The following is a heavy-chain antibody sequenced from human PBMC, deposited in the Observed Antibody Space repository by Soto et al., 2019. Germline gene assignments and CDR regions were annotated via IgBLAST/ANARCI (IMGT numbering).Heavy chain of an antibody. D-gene: IGHD6-13*01. Sequence: QITLKESGPTLVKPTQTLTLTCTFSGFSLSTSGVGVGWIRQPPGKALEWLALIYWNDDKRYSPSLKSRLTNSNDTPKNQGGLTKTNMDPLDTATYYCANTGSNSWGPDIQAPPPFADWFDPWGQGTLVTVSS. CDR1: GFSLSTSGVG. J-gene: IGHJ5*02. CDR2: IYWNDDK. V-gene: IGHV2-5*01. CDR3: ANTGSNSWGPDIQAPPPFADWFDP.